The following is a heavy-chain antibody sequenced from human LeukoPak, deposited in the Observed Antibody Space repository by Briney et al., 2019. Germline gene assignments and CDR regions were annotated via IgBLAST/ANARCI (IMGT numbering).Heavy chain of an antibody. CDR3: ARGGGGDCYLLGCLYYYYYYYMDV. D-gene: IGHD2-21*01. Sequence: GASVKVSCKASGYTFTSYDINWVRQATGQGLEWMGWVNPNSGHTGFAQKFQGRVSMTSNTSISTAYMEVRSLRSEDTAVYYCARGGGGDCYLLGCLYYYYYYYMDVWGKGTTVTVSS. V-gene: IGHV1-8*01. CDR2: VNPNSGHT. CDR1: GYTFTSYD. J-gene: IGHJ6*03.